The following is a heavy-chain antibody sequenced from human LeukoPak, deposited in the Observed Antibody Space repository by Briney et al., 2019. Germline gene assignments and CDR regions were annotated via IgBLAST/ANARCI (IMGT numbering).Heavy chain of an antibody. D-gene: IGHD3-9*01. CDR2: IRYDGNNE. Sequence: GGSLRLSCAASGFTFSSYSMNWVRQAPGKGLEWVAFIRYDGNNEYYADSVKGRFTISRDTSKNTLYLQMNSLRAEDTAVYYCAKGGLYYDILTGLYFDYWGQGTLVTVSS. CDR1: GFTFSSYS. CDR3: AKGGLYYDILTGLYFDY. V-gene: IGHV3-30*02. J-gene: IGHJ4*02.